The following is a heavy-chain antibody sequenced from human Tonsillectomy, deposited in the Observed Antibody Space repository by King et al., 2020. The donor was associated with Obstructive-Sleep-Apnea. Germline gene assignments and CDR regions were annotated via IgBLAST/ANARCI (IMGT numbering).Heavy chain of an antibody. D-gene: IGHD5-12*01. J-gene: IGHJ4*02. CDR1: GGSISNYY. CDR2: MYYSGNT. Sequence: VQLQESGPGLVKPSETLSLTCTVSGGSISNYYWSWIRQPPGKGLEWIGYMYYSGNTNFNPSLKIRVTISADTSKIQLSLRLSSVTAADTAVYYCARHRGVEDYGGYGDYFDYWGQGTLVTVSS. CDR3: ARHRGVEDYGGYGDYFDY. V-gene: IGHV4-59*08.